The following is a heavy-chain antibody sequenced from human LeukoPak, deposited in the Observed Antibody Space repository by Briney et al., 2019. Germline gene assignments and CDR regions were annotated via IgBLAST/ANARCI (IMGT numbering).Heavy chain of an antibody. CDR1: GFTFSSYG. V-gene: IGHV3-30*02. CDR3: AKDFLVGATEGNWFDP. Sequence: GGSLRLSCAASGFTFSSYGMHWVRQAPGKGLEWVAFIRYDGSNKYYADSVKGRFTISRDNSKNTLYLQMNSLRAEDTAVYYCAKDFLVGATEGNWFDPWGQGTLVTVSS. D-gene: IGHD1-26*01. J-gene: IGHJ5*02. CDR2: IRYDGSNK.